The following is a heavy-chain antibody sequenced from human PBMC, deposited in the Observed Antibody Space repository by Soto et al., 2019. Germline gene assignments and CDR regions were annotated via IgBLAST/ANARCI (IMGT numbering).Heavy chain of an antibody. CDR3: AHIVVVVAATGYWYFDL. V-gene: IGHV3-7*01. D-gene: IGHD2-15*01. Sequence: GGSLRLSCAASGFTFSSYWMSWVRQAPGKGLEWVANIKQDGSEKYYVDSVKGRFTISRDNAKNSLYLQMNSLRAEDTAVYYCAHIVVVVAATGYWYFDLWGRGTLVTVSS. CDR1: GFTFSSYW. J-gene: IGHJ2*01. CDR2: IKQDGSEK.